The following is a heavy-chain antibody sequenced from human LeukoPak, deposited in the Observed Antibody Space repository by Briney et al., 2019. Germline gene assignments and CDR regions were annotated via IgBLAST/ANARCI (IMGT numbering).Heavy chain of an antibody. V-gene: IGHV3-23*01. CDR3: ARDRRYFDWSHYWYFDL. Sequence: PGGSLRLSCAASGFTFSSYAMSWVRQAPGKGLEWVSAISGSGGSTYYADSVKGRFTISRDNSKNTLYLQMNSLRAEDTAVYYCARDRRYFDWSHYWYFDLWGRGTLVTVSS. CDR2: ISGSGGST. J-gene: IGHJ2*01. CDR1: GFTFSSYA. D-gene: IGHD3-9*01.